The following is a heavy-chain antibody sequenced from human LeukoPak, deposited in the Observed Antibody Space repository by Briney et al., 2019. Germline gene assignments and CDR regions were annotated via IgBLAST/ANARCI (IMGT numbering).Heavy chain of an antibody. CDR1: GYRFTSYW. CDR3: ARRKDWYFDL. CDR2: IYPGDSNT. D-gene: IGHD1-14*01. J-gene: IGHJ2*01. V-gene: IGHV5-51*01. Sequence: GESLKISRQGSGYRFTSYWIGWVRQVPGQGLEWLGIIYPGDSNTRYSPSLQGQVTISADDSINTAYLQWRSLTASDTAIYYCARRKDWYFDLWGPGTLVTVSS.